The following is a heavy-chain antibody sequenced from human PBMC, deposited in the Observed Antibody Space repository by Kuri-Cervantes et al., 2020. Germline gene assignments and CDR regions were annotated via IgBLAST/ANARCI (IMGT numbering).Heavy chain of an antibody. J-gene: IGHJ4*02. Sequence: GSLRLSCAVYGASFSPYYWNWIRQPPGKGLEWIGEINHSGGTNYNPSLKSRVTMSVDTSKNQFSLKLGSVTAADTAVYYCAREWGGPFDYWGQGTLVTVSS. CDR1: GASFSPYY. CDR3: AREWGGPFDY. V-gene: IGHV4-34*01. D-gene: IGHD1-26*01. CDR2: INHSGGT.